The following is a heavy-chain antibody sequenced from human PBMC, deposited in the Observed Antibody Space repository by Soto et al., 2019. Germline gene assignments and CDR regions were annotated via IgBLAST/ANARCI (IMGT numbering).Heavy chain of an antibody. CDR1: EGTFNSYA. D-gene: IGHD6-13*01. V-gene: IGHV1-69*01. Sequence: QAQVVQSGAEVRKPGSSVKLSCKASEGTFNSYAIAWVRQAPGQGLEWMGGIIPYYNTLNYAQKFQDRVTVTADDSTNTVYMELSSLRSDDTAVYFCASGASRWYPYFFASWAQGTLFTVSS. CDR2: IIPYYNTL. CDR3: ASGASRWYPYFFAS. J-gene: IGHJ4*02.